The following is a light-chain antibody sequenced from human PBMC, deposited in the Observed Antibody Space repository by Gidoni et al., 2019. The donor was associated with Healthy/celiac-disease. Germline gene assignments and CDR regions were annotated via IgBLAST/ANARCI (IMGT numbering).Light chain of an antibody. CDR2: GAS. J-gene: IGKJ1*01. CDR3: QRNGSSPWT. Sequence: EIVLTQSPGTLSLSPGERATLSCRASQSVSSSNLAWYQQKPGQAPRLLIYGASSRATGIPDRFSGSGSETDFTLTISRLEPEDFAVYYCQRNGSSPWTFGQGTKVEIK. CDR1: QSVSSSN. V-gene: IGKV3-20*01.